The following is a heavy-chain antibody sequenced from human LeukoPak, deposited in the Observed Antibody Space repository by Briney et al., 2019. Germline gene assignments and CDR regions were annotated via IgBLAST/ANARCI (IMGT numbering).Heavy chain of an antibody. CDR2: IHTSGST. CDR3: ARVSLVRGAPDYYFDY. Sequence: SETLSLTCTVSGGSISSSSYYWGWIRQPAGKGLEWIGRIHTSGSTNYNPSLKSRVTMSVDTSKNQFSLKLSSVTAADTAVYYCARVSLVRGAPDYYFDYWGQGTLVTVSS. J-gene: IGHJ4*02. D-gene: IGHD3-10*01. CDR1: GGSISSSSYY. V-gene: IGHV4-61*02.